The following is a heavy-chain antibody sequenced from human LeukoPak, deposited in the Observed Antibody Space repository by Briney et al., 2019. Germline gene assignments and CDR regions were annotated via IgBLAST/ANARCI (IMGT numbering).Heavy chain of an antibody. V-gene: IGHV1-46*01. CDR2: INPSGGST. D-gene: IGHD3-9*01. Sequence: ASVKVSCKASGYTFTSYYMHWVRQAPGQGLEWMGIINPSGGSTSYAQKFQGRVTMTRDTSTSTVHMELSSLRSEDTAVYYCARAGYDILTGYTDFDYWGQGTLVTVSS. CDR1: GYTFTSYY. CDR3: ARAGYDILTGYTDFDY. J-gene: IGHJ4*02.